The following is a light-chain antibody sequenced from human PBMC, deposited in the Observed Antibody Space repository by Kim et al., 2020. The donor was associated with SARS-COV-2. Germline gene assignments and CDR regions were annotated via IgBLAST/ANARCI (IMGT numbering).Light chain of an antibody. CDR2: AAS. CDR1: QSISNY. J-gene: IGKJ1*01. CDR3: LQSYSTPRT. V-gene: IGKV1-39*01. Sequence: ASVGDRVTSTCRASQSISNYLNWYQQKPGKAPKLLIYAASSLQSGVPSRFSGSGSGTDFTLTISSLQPEDFATYYCLQSYSTPRTFGQGTKVDIK.